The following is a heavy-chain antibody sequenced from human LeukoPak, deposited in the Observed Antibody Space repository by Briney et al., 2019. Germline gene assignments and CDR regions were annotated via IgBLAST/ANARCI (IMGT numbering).Heavy chain of an antibody. CDR1: GGSISSGDYY. V-gene: IGHV4-30-4*01. D-gene: IGHD6-19*01. Sequence: PSQTLSLTCTVSGGSISSGDYYWSWIRQPPGKGLEWIGYIYYSGSTYYNPSLKSRVTISVDTSKNQFSLKLSSVTAADTAVYYCASLTVAVSSRPHNWFDPWGQGTLVTVSS. J-gene: IGHJ5*02. CDR3: ASLTVAVSSRPHNWFDP. CDR2: IYYSGST.